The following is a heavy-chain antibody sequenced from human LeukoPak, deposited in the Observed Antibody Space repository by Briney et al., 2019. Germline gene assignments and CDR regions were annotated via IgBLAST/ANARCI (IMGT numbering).Heavy chain of an antibody. V-gene: IGHV4-4*02. D-gene: IGHD3-16*01. J-gene: IGHJ3*02. CDR3: AKEVDLLTTGARHTFGI. CDR1: GGSVSTTNW. CDR2: IYHAGNT. Sequence: SETLSLTCTVSGGSVSTTNWWSWVRQPPGKGLEWIGEIYHAGNTNYSPSLKGRVTISIDKSQISLRLNSVTAADTAMYYCAKEVDLLTTGARHTFGIWGQGTMVTVSS.